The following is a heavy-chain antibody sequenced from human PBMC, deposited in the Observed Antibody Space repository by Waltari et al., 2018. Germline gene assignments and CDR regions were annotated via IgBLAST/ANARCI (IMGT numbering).Heavy chain of an antibody. CDR1: GYSFTSYW. D-gene: IGHD3-3*01. CDR3: ARSKDDDFWSGYYIVDY. Sequence: EVQLVQSGAEVKKTGESLKISCKGSGYSFTSYWIGWVRQMPGKGLEWMGIIVPGDSDTRYSPSFQGQVTISADKSISTAYLQWSSLKASDTAMYYCARSKDDDFWSGYYIVDYWGQGTLVTVSS. J-gene: IGHJ4*02. CDR2: IVPGDSDT. V-gene: IGHV5-51*01.